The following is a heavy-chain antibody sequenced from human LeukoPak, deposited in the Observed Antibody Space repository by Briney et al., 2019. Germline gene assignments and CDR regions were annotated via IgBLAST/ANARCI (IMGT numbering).Heavy chain of an antibody. V-gene: IGHV3-23*01. CDR3: AKNLGDYEDY. CDR2: ISGSGGST. Sequence: PGGSLRLSCAASGFTFSSYAMSWVRQAPGKGLEWVSAISGSGGSTYYADSVKGRFTISRENSKSTLYLQMNSLKAEDMALYYCAKNLGDYEDYWGQGTRVTVSS. CDR1: GFTFSSYA. J-gene: IGHJ4*02. D-gene: IGHD4-17*01.